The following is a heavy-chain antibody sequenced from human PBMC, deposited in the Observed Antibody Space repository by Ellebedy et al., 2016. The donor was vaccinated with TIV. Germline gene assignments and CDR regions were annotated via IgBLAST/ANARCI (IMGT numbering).Heavy chain of an antibody. CDR2: IYYSGST. CDR1: GGSISSYY. D-gene: IGHD2-21*02. Sequence: MPSETLSLTCTVSGGSISSYYWSWIRQPPGKGLEWIGYIYYSGSTNYNPSLKSRVTISVDTSKNQFPLKLSPVTAADTAVYYCARRSPRYCGGDCFKPYWYFDLWGRGTLVTVSS. V-gene: IGHV4-59*08. J-gene: IGHJ2*01. CDR3: ARRSPRYCGGDCFKPYWYFDL.